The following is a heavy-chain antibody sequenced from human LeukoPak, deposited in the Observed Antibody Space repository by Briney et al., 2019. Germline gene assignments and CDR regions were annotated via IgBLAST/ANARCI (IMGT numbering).Heavy chain of an antibody. V-gene: IGHV3-30*18. CDR3: AKVYGYYDSSGYYDAFDI. CDR1: GFAFSSYG. CDR2: ISYDVSNK. J-gene: IGHJ3*02. D-gene: IGHD3-22*01. Sequence: PRGSLRLSCAASGFAFSSYGMHWVRQAPGKGLEWVAVISYDVSNKYYADSVKGRFTISRDNSKNTLYLQMNSLRAEDTAVYYCAKVYGYYDSSGYYDAFDIWGQGTMVTVSS.